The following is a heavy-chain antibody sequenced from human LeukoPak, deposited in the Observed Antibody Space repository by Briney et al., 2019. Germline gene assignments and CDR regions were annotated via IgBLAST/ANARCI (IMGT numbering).Heavy chain of an antibody. CDR3: ARDSYRALDY. J-gene: IGHJ4*02. CDR1: GFIFTSNW. Sequence: GGSLRLSCAASGFIFTSNWTSWVRQAPGKGLEWVAHINQDGSEKYYVDSVKGRFTISRDNAKNSLYLQMNSMRAEDTAVYYCARDSYRALDYWGQGTPVTVSS. CDR2: INQDGSEK. V-gene: IGHV3-7*01. D-gene: IGHD1-14*01.